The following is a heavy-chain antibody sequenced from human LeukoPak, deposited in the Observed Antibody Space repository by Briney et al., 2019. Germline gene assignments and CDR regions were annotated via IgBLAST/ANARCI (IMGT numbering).Heavy chain of an antibody. CDR3: ASLQSIAAAGTNDY. CDR2: IIPIFGTA. Sequence: ASVKVSCKASGGTFSSYAISWVRQAPGQGLEWMGGIIPIFGTANYAQKFQGRVTITADESTSTAYMELSSLRSEDTAVYYCASLQSIAAAGTNDYWGQGTLVTVSS. D-gene: IGHD6-13*01. V-gene: IGHV1-69*13. J-gene: IGHJ4*02. CDR1: GGTFSSYA.